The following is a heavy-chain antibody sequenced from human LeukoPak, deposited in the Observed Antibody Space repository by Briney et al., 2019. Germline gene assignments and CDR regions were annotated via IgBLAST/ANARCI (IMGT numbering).Heavy chain of an antibody. V-gene: IGHV1-69*04. CDR3: ARARGFDI. CDR2: IIPIIGIA. D-gene: IGHD3-10*01. CDR1: GGTFSSYA. J-gene: IGHJ3*02. Sequence: SVKVSCKASGGTFSSYAISWVRQAPGQGLEWMGRIIPIIGIANYAQKLQGRVTITADKSTSKAYMELSSLRSEDTAVYSCARARGFDIWGQGTMVTVSS.